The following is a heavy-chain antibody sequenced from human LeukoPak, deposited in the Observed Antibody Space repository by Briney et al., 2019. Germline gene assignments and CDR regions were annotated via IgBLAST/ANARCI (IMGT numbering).Heavy chain of an antibody. V-gene: IGHV3-48*03. D-gene: IGHD6-13*01. CDR3: ANGYSSSWYSFDY. J-gene: IGHJ4*02. CDR2: ITSSASTI. CDR1: GFTFSSYE. Sequence: GGSLRLSCAASGFTFSSYEMNWVRQAPGKGLEWVSYITSSASTIYYADSVKGRFTISRDNAKKSLYLQMNSLTAEDTAVYYCANGYSSSWYSFDYWGQGTLVTVSS.